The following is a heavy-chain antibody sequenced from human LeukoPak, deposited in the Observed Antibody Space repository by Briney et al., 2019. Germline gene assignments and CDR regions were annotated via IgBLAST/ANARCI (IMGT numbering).Heavy chain of an antibody. CDR1: GFTFSSYA. CDR2: ISNGGATT. V-gene: IGHV3-23*01. D-gene: IGHD3-10*01. CDR3: AKGAMVRGVLDY. J-gene: IGHJ4*02. Sequence: GGSLRLSCAASGFTFSSYAMTWVRQAPGKGLEWVSVISNGGATTYYADSVKGRFTISRDNSKNTLFLQMNSLRAEDTAVYYCAKGAMVRGVLDYWGQGTLVTVSS.